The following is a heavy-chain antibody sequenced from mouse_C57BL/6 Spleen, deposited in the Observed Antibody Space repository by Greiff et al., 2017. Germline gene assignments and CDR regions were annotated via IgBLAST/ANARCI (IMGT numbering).Heavy chain of an antibody. CDR2: INPSNGGT. CDR3: ARWYDGPYYFDY. D-gene: IGHD2-3*01. CDR1: GYTFTDNY. Sequence: EVQLQQSGPVLVKPGASVKMSCKASGYTFTDNYMNWVKQSHGKSLEWIGVINPSNGGTSYNQKFKGKATLTVDKSSSTAYMELNSLTSADSAYYYSARWYDGPYYFDYWGQGTTLTVSS. J-gene: IGHJ2*01. V-gene: IGHV1-19*01.